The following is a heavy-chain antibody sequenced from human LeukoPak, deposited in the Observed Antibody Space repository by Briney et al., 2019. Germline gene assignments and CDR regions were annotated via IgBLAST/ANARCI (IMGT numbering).Heavy chain of an antibody. CDR1: GFPFSSYW. J-gene: IGHJ6*03. Sequence: QTGGSLRLSCAASGFPFSSYWMNWVRQAPGKGLEWVANIKQDGSEKYYVDSVKGRFTISRDNAKNSLYLQMNSLRAEDTAVFYCARDNRNYYYYMDVWGKGTTVTVSS. CDR2: IKQDGSEK. V-gene: IGHV3-7*01. D-gene: IGHD2/OR15-2a*01. CDR3: ARDNRNYYYYMDV.